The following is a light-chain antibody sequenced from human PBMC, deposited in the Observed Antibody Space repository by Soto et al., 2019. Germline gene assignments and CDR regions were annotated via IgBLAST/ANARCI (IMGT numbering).Light chain of an antibody. Sequence: EIVMTQSPDTLSVSPGERATLSCRASQSVSTNVAWYQQKPGQAPRLLIYGASARATGIPARFSGSGSGTEFTLTISRLQSEDFAVYYCQHYTALGQGTKVEIK. J-gene: IGKJ1*01. CDR3: QHYTA. CDR2: GAS. CDR1: QSVSTN. V-gene: IGKV3-15*01.